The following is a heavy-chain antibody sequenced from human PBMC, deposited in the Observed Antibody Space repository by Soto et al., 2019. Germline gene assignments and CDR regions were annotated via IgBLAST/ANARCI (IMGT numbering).Heavy chain of an antibody. CDR1: GYTFTSYY. Sequence: ASVKVSCKASGYTFTSYYMHWVRQAPGQGLEWMGIINPSGGSTSYAQKFQGRVTMTRDTSTSTVYMELSSLRSEDTAVYYCASSSPIAAAGTHDAFDIWGQGTMVTVSS. CDR3: ASSSPIAAAGTHDAFDI. V-gene: IGHV1-46*03. D-gene: IGHD6-13*01. J-gene: IGHJ3*02. CDR2: INPSGGST.